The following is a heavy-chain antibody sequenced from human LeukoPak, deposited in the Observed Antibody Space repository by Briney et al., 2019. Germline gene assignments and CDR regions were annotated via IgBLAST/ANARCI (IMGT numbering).Heavy chain of an antibody. CDR3: VRRDVYNRPNDY. J-gene: IGHJ4*02. Sequence: ASVKVSCKASGYTFTRYGVTWVRQAPGQGLEWMGWISAYNGHTNYEQKLQGRVTMTTDTSTSTAYMELRSLRSDDTAVYYCVRRDVYNRPNDYWGQGTLVTVSS. CDR1: GYTFTRYG. V-gene: IGHV1-18*01. D-gene: IGHD5-24*01. CDR2: ISAYNGHT.